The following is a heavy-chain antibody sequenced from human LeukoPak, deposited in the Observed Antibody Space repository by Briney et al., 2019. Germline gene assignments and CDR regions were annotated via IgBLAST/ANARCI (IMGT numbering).Heavy chain of an antibody. D-gene: IGHD1-14*01. V-gene: IGHV5-51*01. CDR1: GYNFATFS. CDR2: IYAGDSDT. J-gene: IGHJ5*02. CDR3: AANHFDLGTYVYWFDP. Sequence: GESLKISCQGSGYNFATFSITWVRQVPGKGLEWLGIIYAGDSDTTYNPSFQGHVTISVDNSFNTAYLQWTSLRTSDTAVYYCAANHFDLGTYVYWFDPWGQGTLVTVSS.